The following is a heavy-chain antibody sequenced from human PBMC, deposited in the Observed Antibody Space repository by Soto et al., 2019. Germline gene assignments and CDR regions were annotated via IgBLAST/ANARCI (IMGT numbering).Heavy chain of an antibody. CDR2: ISGSGGST. CDR1: GFTFSSYA. V-gene: IGHV3-23*01. J-gene: IGHJ4*02. Sequence: EVQLLESGGGLVQPGGSLRLSCAASGFTFSSYAMSWVRQAPGKGLEWVSAISGSGGSTYYADSVKGRFTISRDNYKNTLDLQMNSLRAEDTAVYYCAKVWDSSGYLDYWGQGTLVTVSS. CDR3: AKVWDSSGYLDY. D-gene: IGHD3-22*01.